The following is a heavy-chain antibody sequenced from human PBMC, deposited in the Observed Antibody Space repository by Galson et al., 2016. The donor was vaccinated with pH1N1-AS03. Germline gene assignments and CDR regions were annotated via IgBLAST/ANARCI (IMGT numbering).Heavy chain of an antibody. D-gene: IGHD1-1*01. CDR3: TRDRQQRFDY. CDR2: INAGNGNA. V-gene: IGHV1-3*01. Sequence: SVKVSCKASGYTLTTYSMHGVRQAPGQRPEWMGWINAGNGNAGYSRSCQGRVTITRDTSANIGYLGVISLIFEDTAVSYCTRDRQQRFDYWVQGTLVTVSS. J-gene: IGHJ4*02. CDR1: GYTLTTYS.